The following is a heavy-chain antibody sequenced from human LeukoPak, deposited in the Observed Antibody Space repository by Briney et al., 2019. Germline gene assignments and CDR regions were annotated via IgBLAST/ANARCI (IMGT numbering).Heavy chain of an antibody. D-gene: IGHD2-2*01. J-gene: IGHJ4*02. V-gene: IGHV3-66*01. Sequence: GGSLRLSCAISGFTVRRNYMSWVRQAPGKGPEWASVIYSGGDKFYADSVKGRFTISRDNAKNSLYLQMNSLRAEDTAVYYCARYYPYQLLSWGQGTLVTVSS. CDR1: GFTVRRNY. CDR2: IYSGGDK. CDR3: ARYYPYQLLS.